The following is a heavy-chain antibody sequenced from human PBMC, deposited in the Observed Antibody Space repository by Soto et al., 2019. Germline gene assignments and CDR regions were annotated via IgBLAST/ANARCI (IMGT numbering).Heavy chain of an antibody. D-gene: IGHD4-17*01. J-gene: IGHJ4*02. CDR1: GFIFSTYG. CDR3: AKALLLTTITTVGD. V-gene: IGHV3-30*18. CDR2: ISYDGNKK. Sequence: QVQLVESGGGVVQPGRSLRLSCAASGFIFSTYGMHWVRQAPGKGLQWLSVISYDGNKKYYADSVKGRFTISRNNSKNTLWLQMDRLTTEDTAVYYCAKALLLTTITTVGDWGQGTLVTVSS.